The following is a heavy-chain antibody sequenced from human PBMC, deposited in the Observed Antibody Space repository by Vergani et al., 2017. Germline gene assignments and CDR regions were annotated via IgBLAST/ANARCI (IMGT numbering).Heavy chain of an antibody. J-gene: IGHJ5*02. CDR2: IYYSGST. V-gene: IGHV4-59*01. CDR1: GGSISSYY. Sequence: QVQLQESGPGLVKPSETLSLTCTVSGGSISSYYWSWIRQPPGKGLEWIGYIYYSGSTNYNPSLKSRVTISVDTSKNQFSLKLSSVTAADTAVYYCAREGGVIGSWFDPWGQGTLVTVSS. D-gene: IGHD2-21*01. CDR3: AREGGVIGSWFDP.